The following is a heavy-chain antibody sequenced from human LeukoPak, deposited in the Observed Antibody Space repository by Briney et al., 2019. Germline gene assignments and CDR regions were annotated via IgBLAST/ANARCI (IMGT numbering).Heavy chain of an antibody. CDR1: GGSFSGYY. CDR2: INHSGST. CDR3: ARRGRRLLWFGESPFDY. Sequence: SETLSLTCAVYGGSFSGYYWSWIRQPPGKGLEWIGEINHSGSTNYNPSLKSRVTISVDTSKNQFSLKLSSVTAADTAVYYCARRGRRLLWFGESPFDYWGQGTLVTVSS. D-gene: IGHD3-10*01. V-gene: IGHV4-34*01. J-gene: IGHJ4*02.